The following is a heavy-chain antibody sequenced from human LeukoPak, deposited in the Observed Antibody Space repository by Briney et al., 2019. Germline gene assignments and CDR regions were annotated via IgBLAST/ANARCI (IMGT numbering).Heavy chain of an antibody. Sequence: ASVKVSCKASGYTFTGHYMHWVRQAPGQGLEWMGWINPNSGGTNYAQKFQGRVTMTRDTSISTAYMELSRLRSDDTAVYYCAREYYYDSSGYPDYWGQGTLVTVSS. CDR1: GYTFTGHY. D-gene: IGHD3-22*01. CDR2: INPNSGGT. V-gene: IGHV1-2*02. CDR3: AREYYYDSSGYPDY. J-gene: IGHJ4*02.